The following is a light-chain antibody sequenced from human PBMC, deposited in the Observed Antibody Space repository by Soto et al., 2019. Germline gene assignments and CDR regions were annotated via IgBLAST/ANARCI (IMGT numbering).Light chain of an antibody. CDR3: QQYYTSPWT. V-gene: IGKV4-1*01. Sequence: DIVMTQSPDSLAVSLGERATINCKSSQSVLYSSNNENFLAWFQQKPGQPPKLLIYWASTRGSGVPDRFSGSGSETDFTLTISSLQAEDVAVYYCQQYYTSPWTFGQGTKVEIK. CDR2: WAS. J-gene: IGKJ1*01. CDR1: QSVLYSSNNENF.